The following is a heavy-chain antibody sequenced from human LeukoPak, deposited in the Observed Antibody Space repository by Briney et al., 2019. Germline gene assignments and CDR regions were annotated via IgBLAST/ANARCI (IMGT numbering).Heavy chain of an antibody. D-gene: IGHD3-16*02. CDR2: IYYSGST. CDR3: ASSRAHGFGGVIVTPRDAFDI. V-gene: IGHV4-59*01. CDR1: GGSISSYY. Sequence: SETLSLTCTVSGGSISSYYWSWIRQPPGKGLEWIGYIYYSGSTNYNPSLKSRVTISVDTSKNQFSLKLSSVAAADTAVYYCASSRAHGFGGVIVTPRDAFDIWGQGTMVTVSS. J-gene: IGHJ3*02.